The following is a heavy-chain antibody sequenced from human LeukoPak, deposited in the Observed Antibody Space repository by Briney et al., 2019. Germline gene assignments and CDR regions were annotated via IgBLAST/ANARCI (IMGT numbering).Heavy chain of an antibody. D-gene: IGHD3-10*01. Sequence: SETLSLTCTVSGGSVSGYYWSWIRQPPGKGLEWIGYIYYSGNTKYNPSLKSRVTISVDTSKNQFSLKLSSVTAADTAVYYCARHSPGRSLGFFDYWGQGTLVTVSS. CDR1: GGSVSGYY. CDR3: ARHSPGRSLGFFDY. V-gene: IGHV4-59*08. CDR2: IYYSGNT. J-gene: IGHJ4*02.